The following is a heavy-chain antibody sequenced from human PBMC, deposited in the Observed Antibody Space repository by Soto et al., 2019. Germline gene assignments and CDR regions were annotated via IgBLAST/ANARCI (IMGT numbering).Heavy chain of an antibody. Sequence: ASVKVSCKVSVYTLTELSMHWVRQAPGKGLEWMGGFDPEDGETIYAQKFQGRVTMTEDTSTDTAYMELSSLRSEDTAVYYCATGPYYDSSGYCIYWGQGTLVTVSS. D-gene: IGHD3-22*01. CDR2: FDPEDGET. V-gene: IGHV1-24*01. J-gene: IGHJ4*02. CDR3: ATGPYYDSSGYCIY. CDR1: VYTLTELS.